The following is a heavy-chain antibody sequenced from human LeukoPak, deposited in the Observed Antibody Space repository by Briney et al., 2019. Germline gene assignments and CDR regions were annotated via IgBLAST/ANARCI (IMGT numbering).Heavy chain of an antibody. CDR3: VKDRYSGYDYFDY. Sequence: GGCLRLSCSASGFTFSSYAMHWVRQAPGKGLEYVSAISSNGGSTYYADSVKGRFTISRDNSKNTLYLQMSSLRAEDTAVYYCVKDRYSGYDYFDYWGQGTLVTVSS. CDR2: ISSNGGST. D-gene: IGHD5-12*01. J-gene: IGHJ4*02. V-gene: IGHV3-64D*09. CDR1: GFTFSSYA.